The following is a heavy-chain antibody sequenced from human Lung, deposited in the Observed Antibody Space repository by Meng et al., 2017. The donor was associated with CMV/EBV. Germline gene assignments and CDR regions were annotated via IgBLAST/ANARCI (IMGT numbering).Heavy chain of an antibody. J-gene: IGHJ4*02. Sequence: SCAVYGGSFSGYYWSWIRQPPGKGLEWIGEINHSGSTNYNPSLKSRVTISVDTSKNQFSLKLSSVTAADTAVYYCARYDFWSGYVYWGQGTLVTASS. CDR2: INHSGST. CDR1: GGSFSGYY. D-gene: IGHD3-3*01. CDR3: ARYDFWSGYVY. V-gene: IGHV4-34*01.